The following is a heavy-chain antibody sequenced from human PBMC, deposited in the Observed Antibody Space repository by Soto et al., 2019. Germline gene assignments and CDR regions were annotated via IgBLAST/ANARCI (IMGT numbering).Heavy chain of an antibody. CDR1: GGSFGKSA. J-gene: IGHJ4*02. D-gene: IGHD3-3*01. V-gene: IGHV1-69*13. Sequence: ASVKVSCKASGGSFGKSAINWVRQTPGQGLEWLGGFIPVYRTLNYAQKFQGRVTITADESTGTAYMTLSSLASDDTAVYYCATGVIWIGYFSVDSWGQGTRVTVSS. CDR3: ATGVIWIGYFSVDS. CDR2: FIPVYRTL.